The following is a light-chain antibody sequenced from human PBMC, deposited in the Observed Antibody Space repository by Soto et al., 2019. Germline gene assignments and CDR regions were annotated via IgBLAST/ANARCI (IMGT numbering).Light chain of an antibody. Sequence: ETVLTQSQATLSLSPGDRPPLPCRASQSVSIYLAWYQQKPGQAPRLLIYDTSKRAPGIPARFSGSGSGTDFTLTISSLEPEDFAVYYCQQRSNWLFGPGTKVDNK. V-gene: IGKV3-11*01. CDR1: QSVSIY. J-gene: IGKJ3*01. CDR2: DTS. CDR3: QQRSNWL.